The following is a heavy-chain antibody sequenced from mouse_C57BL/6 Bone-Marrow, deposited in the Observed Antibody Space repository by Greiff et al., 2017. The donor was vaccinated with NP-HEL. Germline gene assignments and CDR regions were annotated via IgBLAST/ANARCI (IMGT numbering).Heavy chain of an antibody. D-gene: IGHD2-12*01. CDR1: GYTFTSYW. Sequence: QVQLKESGAELVKPGASVKLSCKASGYTFTSYWMHWVKQRPGQGLEWIGMIHPNSGSTNYNEKFKSKATLTVDKSSSTAYMQLSSLTSEDSAVYYCARYETFDYWGQGTTLTVSS. V-gene: IGHV1-64*01. CDR2: IHPNSGST. J-gene: IGHJ2*01. CDR3: ARYETFDY.